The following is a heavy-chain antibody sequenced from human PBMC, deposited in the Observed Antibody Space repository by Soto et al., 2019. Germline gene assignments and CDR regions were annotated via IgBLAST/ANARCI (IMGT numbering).Heavy chain of an antibody. CDR1: GASISTNNW. D-gene: IGHD2-2*01. Sequence: QVRLQESGPGLVKPSGTLSLTCAVSGASISTNNWWTWARQPPGKGLEWIGEIYHTGSSNYNPSRKNPXXIXEXXSTNQFSLTLSSVTDAATAVYYCARGPSTHYHLDRWGQGTLVTVSS. J-gene: IGHJ5*02. V-gene: IGHV4-4*02. CDR2: IYHTGSS. CDR3: ARGPSTHYHLDR.